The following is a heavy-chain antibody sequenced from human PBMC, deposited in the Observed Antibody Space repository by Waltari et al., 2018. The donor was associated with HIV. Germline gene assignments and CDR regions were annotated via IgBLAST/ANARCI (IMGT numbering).Heavy chain of an antibody. CDR3: ARHDRIVVVKGGWFDP. V-gene: IGHV4-59*08. J-gene: IGHJ5*02. D-gene: IGHD2-15*01. CDR2: IYYSGST. Sequence: QVQLQESGPGLVKPSETLSLTCTVSGGSISSYYWSWIRQPPGKGLEWIGYIYYSGSTNYNPSLKSRVTISVDTSKNQFSLKLSSVTAADTAVYYCARHDRIVVVKGGWFDPWGQGTLVTVSS. CDR1: GGSISSYY.